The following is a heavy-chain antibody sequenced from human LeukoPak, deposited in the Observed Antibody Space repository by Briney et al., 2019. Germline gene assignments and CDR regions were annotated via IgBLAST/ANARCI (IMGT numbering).Heavy chain of an antibody. CDR1: GFTFGSYW. Sequence: GGSLRLSCAASGFTFGSYWMHWVRQAPGKGLVWVSRINSDGTSTNYADSVKGRFTISRDNAKNTLYLQMNGLRVEDTAVYYCARGRAAAGIIDYWGQGTLVTVSP. D-gene: IGHD6-13*01. V-gene: IGHV3-74*01. J-gene: IGHJ4*02. CDR2: INSDGTST. CDR3: ARGRAAAGIIDY.